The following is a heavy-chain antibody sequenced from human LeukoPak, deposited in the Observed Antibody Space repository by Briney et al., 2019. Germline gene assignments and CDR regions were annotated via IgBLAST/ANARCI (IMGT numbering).Heavy chain of an antibody. V-gene: IGHV1-69*04. CDR2: IIPILGIA. CDR1: GGTFSSYA. Sequence: GSSVKVSCKASGGTFSSYAISWVRQAPGQGLEWMGRIIPILGIANYAQKFQGRVTITADKSTSTAYMELSSLRSEDTAVYYCARVWRGPSPHDYWGQGTLVTVSS. CDR3: ARVWRGPSPHDY. D-gene: IGHD2-21*01. J-gene: IGHJ4*02.